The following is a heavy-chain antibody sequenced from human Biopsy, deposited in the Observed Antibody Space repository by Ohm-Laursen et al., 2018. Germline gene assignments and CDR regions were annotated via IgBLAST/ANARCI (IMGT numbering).Heavy chain of an antibody. CDR2: VYYTGST. V-gene: IGHV4-59*01. Sequence: ILSLTCTVSGDSISSYYWSWIRQPPGKGLQWIGYVYYTGSTDYNPSLQSRVTISVDTSKNHFSLRLRSVTPADTAIYYCAKDRGYYSDRTVPGYFDLWGRGTLVTVSS. J-gene: IGHJ2*01. CDR1: GDSISSYY. CDR3: AKDRGYYSDRTVPGYFDL. D-gene: IGHD3-22*01.